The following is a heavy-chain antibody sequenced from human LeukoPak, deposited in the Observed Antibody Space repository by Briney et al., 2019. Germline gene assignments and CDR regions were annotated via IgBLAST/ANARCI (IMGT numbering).Heavy chain of an antibody. CDR3: ARDGRLDY. V-gene: IGHV3-11*01. Sequence: GSLRLSCAASRFTFSDYYMSWIRQAPGKGLEWISYIGTTDTHIYYADSVRGRFTISRDNAKNSLYLEMNSLRADDTAVYYCARDGRLDYWGQETWSSSPQ. J-gene: IGHJ4*01. CDR2: IGTTDTHI. CDR1: RFTFSDYY.